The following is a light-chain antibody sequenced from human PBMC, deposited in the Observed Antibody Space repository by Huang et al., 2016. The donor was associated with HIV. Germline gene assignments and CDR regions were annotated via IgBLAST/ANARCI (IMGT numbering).Light chain of an antibody. J-gene: IGKJ4*01. Sequence: DIQMTQSPSSLSASVGDSVTIACRASQDIRNSLAWYQQKPGNAPKLHLYAASRLESGVPSRFSGGGSGTYYTLTISGLQPEDVATYYCQQYYTPPLTFGGGTKVEIK. V-gene: IGKV1-NL1*01. CDR1: QDIRNS. CDR2: AAS. CDR3: QQYYTPPLT.